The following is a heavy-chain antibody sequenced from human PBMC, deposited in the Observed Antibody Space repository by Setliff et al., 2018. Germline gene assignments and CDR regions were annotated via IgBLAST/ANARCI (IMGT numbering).Heavy chain of an antibody. D-gene: IGHD3-3*01. CDR1: GGSISSYF. CDR3: RFWSGYYKNDY. CDR2: IYSNENT. J-gene: IGHJ4*02. Sequence: PSETLSLTCSVSGGSISSYFWNWVRQPAGKGLEWIGRIYSNENTNYNPSLKSRVTISVDTSRNQFSLKLSSVTAADTAVYYCRFWSGYYKNDYWGQGTLVTVSS. V-gene: IGHV4-4*07.